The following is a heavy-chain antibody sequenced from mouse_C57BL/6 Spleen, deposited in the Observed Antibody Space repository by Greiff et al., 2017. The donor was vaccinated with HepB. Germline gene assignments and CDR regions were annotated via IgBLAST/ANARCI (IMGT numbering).Heavy chain of an antibody. J-gene: IGHJ2*01. CDR2: IHPNSGST. CDR3: AREGIYYYGDY. V-gene: IGHV1-64*01. CDR1: GYTFTSYW. D-gene: IGHD1-1*01. Sequence: QVQLQQPGAELVKPGASLKLSCKASGYTFTSYWMHWVKQRPGQGLEWIGMIHPNSGSTNYNEKFKSKATLTVDKSSSTAYMQLSSLTSEDSAVYYCAREGIYYYGDYWGQGTTLTVSS.